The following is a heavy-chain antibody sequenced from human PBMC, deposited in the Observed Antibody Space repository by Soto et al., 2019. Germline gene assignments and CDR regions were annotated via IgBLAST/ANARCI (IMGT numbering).Heavy chain of an antibody. Sequence: QVQLVESGGGVVQPGRSLRLSCAASGFTFSFYGMHWVRQAPGKGLEWVAVISYDGSNKYYADSVKGRFTISRDNSKNTLYLQMNSLRPEDTAVYYCAKEGGAYYDSSGYYYEADFDYWGQGTLVTVSS. CDR3: AKEGGAYYDSSGYYYEADFDY. J-gene: IGHJ4*02. V-gene: IGHV3-30*18. CDR1: GFTFSFYG. D-gene: IGHD3-22*01. CDR2: ISYDGSNK.